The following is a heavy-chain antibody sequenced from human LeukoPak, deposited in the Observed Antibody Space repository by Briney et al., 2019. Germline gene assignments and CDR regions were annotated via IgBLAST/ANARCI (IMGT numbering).Heavy chain of an antibody. CDR3: ARDQGRGMLQTYLDY. D-gene: IGHD2-8*01. V-gene: IGHV3-48*04. CDR2: ISSSSSTI. CDR1: GFTFSSYS. Sequence: GGSLRLSCAASGFTFSSYSMNWVRQAPGKGLEWVSSISSSSSTIYYADSVKGRFTISRDNAKNSLYLQMNSLRAEDTAVYYCARDQGRGMLQTYLDYWGQGTLVTVSS. J-gene: IGHJ4*02.